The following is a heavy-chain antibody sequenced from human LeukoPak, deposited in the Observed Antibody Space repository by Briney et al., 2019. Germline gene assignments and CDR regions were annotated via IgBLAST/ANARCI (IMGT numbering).Heavy chain of an antibody. D-gene: IGHD3-10*01. J-gene: IGHJ6*02. CDR1: GFTSSRYG. CDR2: ISYDGSNK. Sequence: GGSLRLSCAASGFTSSRYGMHWVRQAPGKGLEWVAVISYDGSNKYYADSVKGRFTISRDNSKNTLYVQMNSLRAEDTAVYYCSPLSGVRGVMPSGMGVWGQGTTVTVSS. CDR3: SPLSGVRGVMPSGMGV. V-gene: IGHV3-30*03.